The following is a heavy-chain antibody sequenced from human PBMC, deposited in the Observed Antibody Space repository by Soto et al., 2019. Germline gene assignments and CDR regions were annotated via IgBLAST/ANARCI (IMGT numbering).Heavy chain of an antibody. V-gene: IGHV3-23*01. CDR1: GFTFSSYA. CDR3: AKTDLYCSGGSCFGSYYYYMDV. D-gene: IGHD2-15*01. CDR2: ISGSGGST. Sequence: GGSLRLSCAASGFTFSSYAMSWVRQAPGKGLEWVSAISGSGGSTYYADSVKGRFTISRDNSKNMLYLQMNSLRAEDTAVYYCAKTDLYCSGGSCFGSYYYYMDVWGKGTTVTVSS. J-gene: IGHJ6*03.